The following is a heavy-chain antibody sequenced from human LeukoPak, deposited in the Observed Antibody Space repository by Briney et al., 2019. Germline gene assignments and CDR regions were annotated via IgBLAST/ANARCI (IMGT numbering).Heavy chain of an antibody. V-gene: IGHV3-48*03. CDR1: GFTFSSHE. Sequence: GGSLRLSCAASGFTFSSHEMNWVRQAPGKGLEWVSYISSSGSTIYYADSVKGRFTISRDNAKNSLYLQMNSLRAEDTAVYYCAREPYYYGMDVWGQGTTVTVSS. CDR3: AREPYYYGMDV. J-gene: IGHJ6*02. CDR2: ISSSGSTI.